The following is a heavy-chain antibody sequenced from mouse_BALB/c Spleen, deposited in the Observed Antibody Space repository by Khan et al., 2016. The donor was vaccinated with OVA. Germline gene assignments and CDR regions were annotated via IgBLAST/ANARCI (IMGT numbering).Heavy chain of an antibody. Sequence: QVQLQQSGAELVKPGASVKLSCKTSGYTFTSYWIQWVKQRPGQGLGWIGQIFPGTGTTYYNENFKGKATLTVDTSANTAYMQFSSLTSEDSAVFFCARSYVGNYEFVYWGQGTLITVTP. CDR1: GYTFTSYW. CDR3: ARSYVGNYEFVY. V-gene: IGHV1S132*01. D-gene: IGHD2-1*01. CDR2: IFPGTGTT. J-gene: IGHJ3*01.